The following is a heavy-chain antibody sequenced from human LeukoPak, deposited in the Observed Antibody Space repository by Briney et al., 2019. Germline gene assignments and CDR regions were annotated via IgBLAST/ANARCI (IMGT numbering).Heavy chain of an antibody. CDR2: IYSSGSA. J-gene: IGHJ4*02. CDR3: ARAHSGSYFDY. D-gene: IGHD6-19*01. CDR1: GGSINSNNYY. V-gene: IGHV4-39*07. Sequence: PSETLSLTCTVSGGSINSNNYYWGWIRQPPGKGLEWIGSIYSSGSAYYNPSLKSRVTISVDKSKNQFSLKLSSVTAADTAVYYCARAHSGSYFDYWGQGTLVTVSS.